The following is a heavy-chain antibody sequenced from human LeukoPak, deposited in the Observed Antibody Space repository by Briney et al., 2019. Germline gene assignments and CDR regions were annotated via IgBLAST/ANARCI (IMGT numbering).Heavy chain of an antibody. J-gene: IGHJ1*01. CDR2: IYSSVTT. D-gene: IGHD4-17*01. CDR3: ARASFGDYSAEYFHH. Sequence: SETLSLTCTVSRGSISSHYWSWIRQPPGRGLEWIGYIYSSVTTNYNPSLKSRVTISVDTSKNQFSLKLNSVTAADTAVYYCARASFGDYSAEYFHHWGQGTLVTVSS. CDR1: RGSISSHY. V-gene: IGHV4-59*11.